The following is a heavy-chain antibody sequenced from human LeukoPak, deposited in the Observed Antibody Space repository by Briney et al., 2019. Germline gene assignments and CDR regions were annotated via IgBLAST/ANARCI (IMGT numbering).Heavy chain of an antibody. CDR1: GFTFSSYA. J-gene: IGHJ5*02. D-gene: IGHD6-13*01. Sequence: GGSLRLSCAASGFTFSSYAMHWVRQAPGKGPEWVAVISYDGSNKYYADSVKGRFTISRDNSKNTLYLQMNSLRAEDTAVYYCARDGYSSSWYHWFDPWGQGTLVTVSS. V-gene: IGHV3-30*04. CDR2: ISYDGSNK. CDR3: ARDGYSSSWYHWFDP.